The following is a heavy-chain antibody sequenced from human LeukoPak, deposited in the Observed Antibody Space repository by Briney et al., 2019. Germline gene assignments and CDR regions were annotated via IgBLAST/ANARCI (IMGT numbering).Heavy chain of an antibody. CDR3: ARAGITMVRGDPLGDYYYYMDV. J-gene: IGHJ6*03. CDR2: IIPIFGTA. D-gene: IGHD3-10*01. CDR1: GYTFTGYY. V-gene: IGHV1-69*06. Sequence: SVKVSCKTSGYTFTGYYMHWVRQAPGQGLEWMGGIIPIFGTANYAQKFQGRVTITADKSTSTAYMELSSLRSEDTAVYYCARAGITMVRGDPLGDYYYYMDVWGKGTTVTVSS.